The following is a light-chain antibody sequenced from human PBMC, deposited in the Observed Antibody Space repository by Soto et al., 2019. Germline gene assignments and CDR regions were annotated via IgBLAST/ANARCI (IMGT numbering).Light chain of an antibody. J-gene: IGKJ1*01. CDR3: QQYNDNWT. CDR2: KAS. CDR1: QSISSW. V-gene: IGKV1-5*03. Sequence: DIQMTQSPSTLSASVGATVTITCRASQSISSWLAWYQQKPGTAPNLLIYKASTLQSGVPSRFSGSGSGTEFTLTISSLQPDDSATYYCQQYNDNWTYGQGTKVDIK.